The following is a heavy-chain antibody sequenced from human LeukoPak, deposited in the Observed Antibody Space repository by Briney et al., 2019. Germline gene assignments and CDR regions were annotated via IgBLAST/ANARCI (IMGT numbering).Heavy chain of an antibody. D-gene: IGHD3-22*01. Sequence: GGSLRLSCAASGLTVSSNYMSWVRQAPGKGLEWVSVIYSGGSTYYADSVKGRFTISRDNSKNTLYLQMNSLRAEDTAVYYCAREIGRPDYYDSSGYPDAFDIWGQGTMVTVSS. CDR1: GLTVSSNY. CDR2: IYSGGST. CDR3: AREIGRPDYYDSSGYPDAFDI. J-gene: IGHJ3*02. V-gene: IGHV3-53*01.